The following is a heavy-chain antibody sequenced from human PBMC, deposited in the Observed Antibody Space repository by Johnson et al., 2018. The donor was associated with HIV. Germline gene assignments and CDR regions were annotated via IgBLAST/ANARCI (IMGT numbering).Heavy chain of an antibody. V-gene: IGHV3-15*01. D-gene: IGHD3-9*01. CDR3: TTPGYDTEDAFDI. CDR1: GFTFSNAW. CDR2: IKSKTDGGTT. Sequence: VQLVESGGGLVKPGGSLRLSCAASGFTFSNAWMSWVRQAPGKGLEWVGRIKSKTDGGTTDYAAPVNGRFTISRDDSKNTLYLQMNSLKTEDTAVYYCTTPGYDTEDAFDIWGQGTMVTVSS. J-gene: IGHJ3*02.